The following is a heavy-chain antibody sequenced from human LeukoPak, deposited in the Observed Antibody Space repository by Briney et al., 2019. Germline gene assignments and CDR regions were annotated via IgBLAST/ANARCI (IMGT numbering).Heavy chain of an antibody. D-gene: IGHD3-22*01. J-gene: IGHJ4*02. CDR2: ISSSSSYI. Sequence: PGGSLRLSCAASGFTFSSYSMNWVRQAPGKALEWVSSISSSSSYIYYADSVKGRFTISRDNAKNSLYLQMNSLRAEDTAVYYCARDYYDSSGYYRFDYWGQGTLVTVSS. CDR3: ARDYYDSSGYYRFDY. CDR1: GFTFSSYS. V-gene: IGHV3-21*01.